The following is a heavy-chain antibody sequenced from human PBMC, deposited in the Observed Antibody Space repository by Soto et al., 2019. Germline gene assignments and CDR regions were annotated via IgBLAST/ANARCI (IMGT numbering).Heavy chain of an antibody. D-gene: IGHD3-22*01. Sequence: SETLSLTCAVYGGSFSGYYWSWIRQPPGKGLEWIGEINHSGSTKYNPSLKSRVTISVDTSKNQFSLRLSSVTAADTAVYYCARGQVTMKRMLNPLQSYFDSWGQGTLVTVS. V-gene: IGHV4-34*01. CDR2: INHSGST. J-gene: IGHJ4*02. CDR3: ARGQVTMKRMLNPLQSYFDS. CDR1: GGSFSGYY.